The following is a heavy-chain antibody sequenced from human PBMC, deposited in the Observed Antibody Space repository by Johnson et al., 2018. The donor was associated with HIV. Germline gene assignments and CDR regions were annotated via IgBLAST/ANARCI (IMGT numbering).Heavy chain of an antibody. D-gene: IGHD2-21*02. CDR1: GFTVSSNY. J-gene: IGHJ3*02. CDR3: ASGALAYCGGDCYSDAFDI. V-gene: IGHV3-66*01. Sequence: VQLVESGGGVVQPGRSLRLSCAASGFTVSSNYMSWVRQAPGQGLEWVSVIYSGGSTYSADSVTGRFTISRDNSKNTLYLQMNSLRAEDTAVYYCASGALAYCGGDCYSDAFDIWGQGTMVTVSS. CDR2: IYSGGST.